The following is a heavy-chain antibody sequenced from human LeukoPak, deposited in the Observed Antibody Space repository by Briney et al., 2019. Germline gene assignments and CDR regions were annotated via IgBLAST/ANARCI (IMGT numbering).Heavy chain of an antibody. V-gene: IGHV4-30-4*07. CDR2: IRYSGST. CDR3: AKMFNAVVYFEY. CDR1: GDSLSSGGYS. Sequence: SETLSLTCEVSGDSLSSGGYSWSWIRQPPGKGLECIGYIRYSGSTYYNPSLKSRLTMSVEASKTQFSLRLSSVTAADTAVYYCAKMFNAVVYFEYWGQGILVTVSS. D-gene: IGHD2-2*01. J-gene: IGHJ4*02.